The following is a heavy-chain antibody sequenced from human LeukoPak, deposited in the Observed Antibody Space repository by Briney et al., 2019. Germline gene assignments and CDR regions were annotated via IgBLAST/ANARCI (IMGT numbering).Heavy chain of an antibody. Sequence: GGSLRLSCAASGFTFSSYSMNWVRQAPGKGLEWVSSISSSSSYIYYADSVKGRFTISRDNAKNSLYLQMNSLRAEDTAVYYCARASAILEGDSSGYYGSELDYWGQGTLVTVSS. CDR3: ARASAILEGDSSGYYGSELDY. D-gene: IGHD3-22*01. CDR1: GFTFSSYS. CDR2: ISSSSSYI. J-gene: IGHJ4*02. V-gene: IGHV3-21*01.